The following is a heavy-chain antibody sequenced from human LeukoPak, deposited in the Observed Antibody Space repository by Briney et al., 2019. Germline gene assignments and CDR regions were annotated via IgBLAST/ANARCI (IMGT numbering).Heavy chain of an antibody. Sequence: GGSLRLSCAASGFTFDDYTMHWVRQAPGKGLEWVSLISWDGGSTYYADSVKGRFTISRDNSKNSLYLQMNSLGTEDTALYYCAKDSGISSSSPYYYYYYYMDVWGKGTTVTVSS. CDR2: ISWDGGST. D-gene: IGHD6-6*01. CDR1: GFTFDDYT. V-gene: IGHV3-43*01. J-gene: IGHJ6*03. CDR3: AKDSGISSSSPYYYYYYYMDV.